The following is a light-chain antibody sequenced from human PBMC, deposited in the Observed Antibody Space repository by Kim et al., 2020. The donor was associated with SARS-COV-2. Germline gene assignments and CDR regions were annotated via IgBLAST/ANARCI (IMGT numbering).Light chain of an antibody. Sequence: ASVGDRVTITCRASQNISNSLAWCQQKPGKAPNLLIYAASTLQGGVPSRFSGSGSGTDFTLTISSLQPEDFATYYCQQLNSFPLTFGQGTKVDIK. V-gene: IGKV1-9*01. J-gene: IGKJ1*01. CDR1: QNISNS. CDR2: AAS. CDR3: QQLNSFPLT.